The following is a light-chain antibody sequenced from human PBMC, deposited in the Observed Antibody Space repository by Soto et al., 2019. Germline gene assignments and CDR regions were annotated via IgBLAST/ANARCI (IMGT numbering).Light chain of an antibody. J-gene: IGLJ1*01. Sequence: QAVLTQPESVCGSPGQSIAISCTGSSSDVGFYNYVSWYQQHPGKVPKLTIYEVTNRPSGVSNRFSGSKSGNTASLTISGLQAEDEADYYCCSYTTGSTRVFGSGTKITVL. CDR3: CSYTTGSTRV. CDR2: EVT. CDR1: SSDVGFYNY. V-gene: IGLV2-14*01.